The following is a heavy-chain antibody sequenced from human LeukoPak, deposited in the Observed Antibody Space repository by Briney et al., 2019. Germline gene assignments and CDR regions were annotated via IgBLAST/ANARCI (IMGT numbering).Heavy chain of an antibody. CDR1: GDSLSSYY. D-gene: IGHD3-3*01. V-gene: IGHV4-59*01. CDR2: IFYSGNT. J-gene: IGHJ6*03. Sequence: SETLSLTCSVSGDSLSSYYWSWIRQPPGKGLEWIGYIFYSGNTNYNPSLKSRVTISVDTPKNQFSLKLSSVTAADTAVYYCARDRKGYDFWSGSDYYYYMDVWGKGTTVTVSS. CDR3: ARDRKGYDFWSGSDYYYYMDV.